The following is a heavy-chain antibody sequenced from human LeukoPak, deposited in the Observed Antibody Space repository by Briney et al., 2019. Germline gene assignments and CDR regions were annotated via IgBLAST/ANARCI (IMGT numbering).Heavy chain of an antibody. CDR3: ARAQAPIDYDFWSGYYTRFDY. Sequence: ASVKVSCKASGYTFTGYYMHWVRQAPGQGLEWMGWINPNSGGTNYAQKFQGRVTMTRDTSISTAYMELSRLRSDDTAVYYCARAQAPIDYDFWSGYYTRFDYWGQGTLVTVSS. CDR2: INPNSGGT. J-gene: IGHJ4*02. V-gene: IGHV1-2*02. D-gene: IGHD3-3*01. CDR1: GYTFTGYY.